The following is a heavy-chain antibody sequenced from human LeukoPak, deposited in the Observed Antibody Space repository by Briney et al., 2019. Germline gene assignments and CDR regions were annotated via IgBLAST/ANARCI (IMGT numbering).Heavy chain of an antibody. J-gene: IGHJ4*02. CDR1: GVSISSSSYY. V-gene: IGHV4-39*01. CDR3: ARPHYDSSGYPRYYFDY. CDR2: IYYSGST. Sequence: PSETLSLTCTVSGVSISSSSYYWGWIRRPPGKGLEWIGSIYYSGSTYYNPSLKSQVTISVDTSKNQFSLKLSSVTAADTAVYYCARPHYDSSGYPRYYFDYWGQGTLVTVSS. D-gene: IGHD3-22*01.